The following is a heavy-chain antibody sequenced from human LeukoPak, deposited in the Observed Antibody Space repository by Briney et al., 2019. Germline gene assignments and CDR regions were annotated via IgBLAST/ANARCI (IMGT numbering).Heavy chain of an antibody. V-gene: IGHV4-38-2*01. CDR1: GYSISSGYY. D-gene: IGHD6-6*01. CDR3: ARMLKYSRAEDY. Sequence: SETLSLTCAVSGYSISSGYYWGWTRPPPGRGLEWIGSIHQSGSTYHNPSLKSRLTISVDTSNNQFSLKLSYVTAADTAVYFCARMLKYSRAEDYWGQGTLVTVSS. CDR2: IHQSGST. J-gene: IGHJ4*02.